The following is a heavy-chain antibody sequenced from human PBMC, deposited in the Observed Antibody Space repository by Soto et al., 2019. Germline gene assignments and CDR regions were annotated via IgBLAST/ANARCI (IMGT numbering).Heavy chain of an antibody. CDR3: ARYVTGIAVVFDY. Sequence: SETLSLTCTVSGGSISSSSYYWGWIRQPPGKGLEWIGSIYYSGSTYYNPSLKSRVTISVDTSKNQFSLKLSSVTAADTAVYYCARYVTGIAVVFDYWGQGTLVTVSS. V-gene: IGHV4-39*01. CDR1: GGSISSSSYY. D-gene: IGHD6-19*01. CDR2: IYYSGST. J-gene: IGHJ4*02.